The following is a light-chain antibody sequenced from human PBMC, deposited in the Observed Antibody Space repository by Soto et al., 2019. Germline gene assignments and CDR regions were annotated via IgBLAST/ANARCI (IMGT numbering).Light chain of an antibody. V-gene: IGKV3-20*01. CDR1: QTFSNSF. Sequence: EIVLTHSPGTLSLSPWEIATLSCRASQTFSNSFLSWFQQIPGQAPRLLIYGASMRATGIPDRFSGSGSGTDFTLTISRLEPEDFAVYYCQQCGSSSTFGQGTRLEI. J-gene: IGKJ5*01. CDR2: GAS. CDR3: QQCGSSST.